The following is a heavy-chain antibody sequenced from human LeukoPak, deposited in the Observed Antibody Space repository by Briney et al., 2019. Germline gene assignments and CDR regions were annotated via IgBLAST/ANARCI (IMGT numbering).Heavy chain of an antibody. V-gene: IGHV1-69*04. CDR3: ARDPYDYYGSGSYYPFDY. CDR2: IIPILGIA. Sequence: SVKVSCKASGGTFSSYAISWVRQAPGQGLEWMGRIIPILGIANYAQKFQGRVTITADKSTSTAYMELSSLRSEDTAVYYCARDPYDYYGSGSYYPFDYWGQGTLVTVSS. D-gene: IGHD3-10*01. CDR1: GGTFSSYA. J-gene: IGHJ4*02.